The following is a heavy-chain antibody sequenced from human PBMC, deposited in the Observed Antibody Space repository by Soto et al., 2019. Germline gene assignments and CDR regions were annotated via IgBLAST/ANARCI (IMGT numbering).Heavy chain of an antibody. J-gene: IGHJ5*01. CDR1: RGSLIRYY. Sequence: PSENLSLTCIVSRGSLIRYYWSWIRQPPGKGLEWLGHISYSGDTNYNPSLKSRVTMSVDTSTNRFSLQMTSVTDADTAMYYCASHGVRKFRHRYDSSGRGTQDTGSA. V-gene: IGHV4-59*08. D-gene: IGHD2-21*01. CDR3: ASHGVRKFRHRYDS. CDR2: ISYSGDT.